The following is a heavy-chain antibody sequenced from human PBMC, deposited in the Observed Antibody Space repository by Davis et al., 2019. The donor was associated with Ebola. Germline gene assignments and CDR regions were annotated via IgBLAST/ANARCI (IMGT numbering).Heavy chain of an antibody. J-gene: IGHJ4*01. D-gene: IGHD4-23*01. CDR2: IRSKGFGGTT. V-gene: IGHV3-49*04. Sequence: GGSLRLSCAASGFTFSNAWMSWVRQAPGKGLEWVSFIRSKGFGGTTEYAASVKGRFTISRDDSKSIAYLQMNSLKTEDTAVYYCARRGTVVTPDYWGQGTLVTVSS. CDR1: GFTFSNAW. CDR3: ARRGTVVTPDY.